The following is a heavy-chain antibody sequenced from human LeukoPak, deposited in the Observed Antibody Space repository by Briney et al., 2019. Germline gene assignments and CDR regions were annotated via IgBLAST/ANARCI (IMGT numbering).Heavy chain of an antibody. V-gene: IGHV1-69*06. CDR1: GGTFSSYA. CDR3: ARDLEWLANFDY. CDR2: IIPIFGTA. J-gene: IGHJ4*02. D-gene: IGHD6-19*01. Sequence: ASVKVSCKASGGTFSSYAISWVRQAPGQGLEWMGGIIPIFGTANYAQKFQGRATITADKSTSTAYMELSSLRSEDTAVYYCARDLEWLANFDYWGQGTLVTVSS.